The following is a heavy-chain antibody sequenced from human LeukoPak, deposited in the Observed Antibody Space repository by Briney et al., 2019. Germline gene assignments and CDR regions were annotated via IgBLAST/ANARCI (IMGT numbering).Heavy chain of an antibody. D-gene: IGHD3-3*01. CDR2: IYYSGSI. J-gene: IGHJ2*01. CDR3: ARAIVTPSGYVWYFDL. CDR1: GGSISSGGYW. V-gene: IGHV4-31*03. Sequence: SETLSLTCTVSGGSISSGGYWWSWIRQYPGEGLEWIGYIYYSGSIYYNPSLRSRVTMSVDTSQNQYSLKLNSVTAADTAVYYCARAIVTPSGYVWYFDLWGRGTLVTVSS.